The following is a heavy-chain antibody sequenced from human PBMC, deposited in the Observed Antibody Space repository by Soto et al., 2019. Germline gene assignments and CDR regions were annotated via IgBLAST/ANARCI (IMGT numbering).Heavy chain of an antibody. J-gene: IGHJ4*02. CDR2: IWFDGSNK. Sequence: QVHLVESGGGVVQPGRSLRLSCAASGFTFSTYGMHWVRQAPGKGLEWLAVIWFDGSNKYYADSVKGRFTISRDNSKNTPYLQMNGLRGEDTAVYYCARNKPLDYWGQGTLVTVSS. CDR3: ARNKPLDY. CDR1: GFTFSTYG. V-gene: IGHV3-33*01.